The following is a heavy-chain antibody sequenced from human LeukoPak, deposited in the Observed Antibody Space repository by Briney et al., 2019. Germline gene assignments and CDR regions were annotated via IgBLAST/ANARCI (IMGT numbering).Heavy chain of an antibody. V-gene: IGHV4-59*08. Sequence: SETLSLTCAVSGGSINSHYWGWIRQPPGKGLQWIGDIYYTGKNNYNPSLQSRVTISADTSKHQFSLRLTSVTAADTAVYYCARAGGSVGWYGTIDSWGQGTLVTVSS. J-gene: IGHJ4*02. CDR3: ARAGGSVGWYGTIDS. CDR2: IYYTGKN. CDR1: GGSINSHY. D-gene: IGHD6-19*01.